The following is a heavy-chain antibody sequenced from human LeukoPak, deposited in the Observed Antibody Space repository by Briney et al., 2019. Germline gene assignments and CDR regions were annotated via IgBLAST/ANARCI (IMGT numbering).Heavy chain of an antibody. CDR2: ISSSSSYI. V-gene: IGHV3-21*01. CDR3: ARDIYSSSTVDY. CDR1: GFTFSSYS. Sequence: KPGGSLRLSCAASGFTFSSYSMNWVRQAPGKGLEWVSSISSSSSYIYYADSVKGRFTISRDNAKNSLYLQMNSLGAEDTAVYYCARDIYSSSTVDYWGQGTLVTVSS. D-gene: IGHD6-6*01. J-gene: IGHJ4*02.